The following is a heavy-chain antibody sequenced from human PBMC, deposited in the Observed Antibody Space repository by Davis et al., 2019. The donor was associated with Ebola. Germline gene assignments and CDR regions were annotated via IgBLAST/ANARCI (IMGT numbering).Heavy chain of an antibody. CDR3: ANDDQQTIHYYNIEV. CDR1: GFTFGSYA. Sequence: GESLKISCAVSGFTFGSYAMSWVRQAPGKGLDCVSHISISGGTTYYADSVKGRFTISRDNSKNTVYLHMNGLRVEDTAVYYCANDDQQTIHYYNIEVWGKGTTVTVSS. CDR2: ISISGGTT. J-gene: IGHJ6*03. D-gene: IGHD2-2*01. V-gene: IGHV3-23*01.